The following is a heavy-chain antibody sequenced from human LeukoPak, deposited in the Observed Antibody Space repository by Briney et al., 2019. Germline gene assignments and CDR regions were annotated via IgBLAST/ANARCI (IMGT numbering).Heavy chain of an antibody. J-gene: IGHJ5*02. CDR2: ISYSGST. CDR1: GGSISRFY. CDR3: ARGGSGYDWFDP. D-gene: IGHD5-12*01. Sequence: PSETLSLTCTVSGGSISRFYWSWIRQPPGKGLEWIGYISYSGSTNYNPSLKSRVTISVDTSKHQFSLKLRSVTAADTAVYYCARGGSGYDWFDPWGQGTLVTVSS. V-gene: IGHV4-59*01.